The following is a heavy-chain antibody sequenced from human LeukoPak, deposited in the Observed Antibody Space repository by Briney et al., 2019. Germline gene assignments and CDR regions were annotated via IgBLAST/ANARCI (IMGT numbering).Heavy chain of an antibody. CDR3: ARDRDGKDC. CDR2: IKGDGSEK. D-gene: IGHD4-23*01. J-gene: IGHJ4*02. CDR1: GFSFSSSW. V-gene: IGHV3-7*01. Sequence: GGSLRLSCAASGFSFSSSWMNWVRQAPGKGLEWVAIIKGDGSEKYYVDSVKGRFTISRDNAKNSLYVQINGLRAEDTAVYYCARDRDGKDCWGQGTLVTVSS.